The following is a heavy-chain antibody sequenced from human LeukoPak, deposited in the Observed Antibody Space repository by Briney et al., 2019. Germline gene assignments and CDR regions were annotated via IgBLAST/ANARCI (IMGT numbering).Heavy chain of an antibody. V-gene: IGHV4-61*05. D-gene: IGHD6-13*01. CDR2: IYYSGST. J-gene: IGHJ4*02. Sequence: SETLSLTCTVSGGSISSSSYYWGWIRQPPGKGLEWIGYIYYSGSTNYNPSLKSRVTISVGTSKNQFSLKLSSVTAADTAVYYCARSSWYSGFDYWGQGTLVTVSS. CDR1: GGSISSSSYY. CDR3: ARSSWYSGFDY.